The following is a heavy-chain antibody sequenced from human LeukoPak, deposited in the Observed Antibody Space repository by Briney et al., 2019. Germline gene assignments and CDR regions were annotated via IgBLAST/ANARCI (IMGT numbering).Heavy chain of an antibody. Sequence: GGSLRLSCVMSGITFSNYALSWVRQAPGKGLEWVSSIDPSSSYIYYADSVRGRFTISRDNAQNSLYLQVNSLRAEDTAVYYCTRATTSAGWFAPWGQGTLVTVSS. CDR1: GITFSNYA. V-gene: IGHV3-21*01. J-gene: IGHJ5*02. D-gene: IGHD4-17*01. CDR3: TRATTSAGWFAP. CDR2: IDPSSSYI.